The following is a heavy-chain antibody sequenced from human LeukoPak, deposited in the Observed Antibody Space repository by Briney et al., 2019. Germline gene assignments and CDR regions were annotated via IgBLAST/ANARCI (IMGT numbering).Heavy chain of an antibody. J-gene: IGHJ4*02. CDR1: GFTFSSYE. CDR3: ARGGYSYGYFDY. CDR2: ISSSGSTI. V-gene: IGHV3-48*03. Sequence: GGSLRLSCAASGFTFSSYEMNWVRQAPGKGLGWVSYISSSGSTIYYADSVKGRFTISRDNAKNSLYLQMNSLRAEDTAVYYCARGGYSYGYFDYWGQGTLVTVSS. D-gene: IGHD5-18*01.